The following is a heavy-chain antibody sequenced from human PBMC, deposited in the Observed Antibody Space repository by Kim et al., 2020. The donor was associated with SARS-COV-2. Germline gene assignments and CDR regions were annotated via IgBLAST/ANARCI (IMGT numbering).Heavy chain of an antibody. CDR1: GGSINNYY. CDR2: IYYNGST. CDR3: ARHRYSGSYSPYYFDY. Sequence: SETLSLTRTVSGGSINNYYWSWIRQPPGKGLEWIGYIYYNGSTNYNPSLMSRVTISVDTSKNQFSLGMSSVTAADTAVYFCARHRYSGSYSPYYFDYWG. D-gene: IGHD1-26*01. V-gene: IGHV4-59*08. J-gene: IGHJ4*01.